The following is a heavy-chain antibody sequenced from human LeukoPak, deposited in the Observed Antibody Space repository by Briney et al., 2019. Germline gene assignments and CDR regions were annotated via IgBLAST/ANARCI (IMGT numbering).Heavy chain of an antibody. V-gene: IGHV4-61*02. J-gene: IGHJ5*02. Sequence: PSETLSLICTVSGGSISSGSYYWSWIRQPAGKGLEWIGRIYTSGSTNYNPSLKRRVTISVDTSKNQFSLKLSSVTAADTAVYYCAGPLNWFDPWGQGTLVTVSS. CDR2: IYTSGST. CDR3: AGPLNWFDP. CDR1: GGSISSGSYY.